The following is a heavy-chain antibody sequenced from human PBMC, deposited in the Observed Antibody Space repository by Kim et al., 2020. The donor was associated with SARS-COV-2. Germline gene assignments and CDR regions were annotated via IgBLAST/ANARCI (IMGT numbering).Heavy chain of an antibody. J-gene: IGHJ4*02. V-gene: IGHV3-23*01. Sequence: VKGRFTIARDNSKNTLYLQMNSLRAEDTAVYYCAKEYYYDSSGYYIIDYWGQGTLVSVSS. CDR3: AKEYYYDSSGYYIIDY. D-gene: IGHD3-22*01.